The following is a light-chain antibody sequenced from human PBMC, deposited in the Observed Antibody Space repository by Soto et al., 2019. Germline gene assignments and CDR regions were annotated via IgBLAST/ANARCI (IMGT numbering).Light chain of an antibody. CDR1: ISDFVIYNY. Sequence: QTALTQPASESWSPGQSITISCTGTISDFVIYNYVSWYQQHPGKAPKLMLYGVSNRPSGVSNRFSGSKSGNTASLTISGLQAEDEADYYCSSHTTSSALQVFGTGTKVTVL. V-gene: IGLV2-14*01. J-gene: IGLJ1*01. CDR3: SSHTTSSALQV. CDR2: GVS.